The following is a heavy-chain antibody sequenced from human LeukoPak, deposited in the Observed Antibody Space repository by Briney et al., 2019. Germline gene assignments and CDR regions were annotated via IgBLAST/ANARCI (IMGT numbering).Heavy chain of an antibody. CDR2: IYTSGST. D-gene: IGHD3-10*01. CDR1: GGSISSGSYY. CDR3: ARDLYYYGSGSNWFDP. V-gene: IGHV4-61*02. J-gene: IGHJ5*02. Sequence: SETLSLTCTVSGGSISSGSYYWSWIRQPAGKGLEWIGRIYTSGSTNYNPSLKSRVTISVDTSKNQFSLKLSSVTAADTAVYYCARDLYYYGSGSNWFDPGAREPWSPSP.